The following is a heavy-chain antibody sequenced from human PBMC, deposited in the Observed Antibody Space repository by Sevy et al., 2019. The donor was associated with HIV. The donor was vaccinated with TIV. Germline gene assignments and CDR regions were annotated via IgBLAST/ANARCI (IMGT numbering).Heavy chain of an antibody. D-gene: IGHD4-17*01. CDR1: GGSISSSSYY. CDR2: IYYSGST. Sequence: SETLSLTCTVSGGSISSSSYYWGWIRQPPGKGLEWIGNIYYSGSTYYNPSLKSRVTISVDTSKNQFSLKLSSVTAADTAVHHCARYPYYGDYLDYWGQGTLVTVSS. J-gene: IGHJ4*02. CDR3: ARYPYYGDYLDY. V-gene: IGHV4-39*01.